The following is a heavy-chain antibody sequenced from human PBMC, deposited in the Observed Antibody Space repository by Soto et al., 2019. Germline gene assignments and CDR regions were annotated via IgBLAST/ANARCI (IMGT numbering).Heavy chain of an antibody. CDR1: GFTFSSYA. V-gene: IGHV3-30-3*01. D-gene: IGHD6-19*01. Sequence: QVQLVESGGGVVQPGRSLRLSCAASGFTFSSYAMHWVRQAPGKGLEWVAVISYDGSNKYYADSVKGRFTISRENSKNTLYLQMNSLRAEDTAVYYCARTSSGLYFDGMDVWGQWTTVTVSS. CDR2: ISYDGSNK. J-gene: IGHJ6*02. CDR3: ARTSSGLYFDGMDV.